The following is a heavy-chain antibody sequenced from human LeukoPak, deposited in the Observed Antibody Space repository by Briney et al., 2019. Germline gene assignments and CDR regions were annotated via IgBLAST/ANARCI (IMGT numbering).Heavy chain of an antibody. D-gene: IGHD6-13*01. CDR1: GFTFSSYS. Sequence: GGSLRLSCAASGFTFSSYSMNWVRQAPGKGLEWVSSISSSSSYIYYADSVKGRFTISRDNAKNSLYLQMNSLRAEDTAVYYCARGSDILSYSSSLDAFDIWGQGTMVTVSS. V-gene: IGHV3-21*01. J-gene: IGHJ3*02. CDR3: ARGSDILSYSSSLDAFDI. CDR2: ISSSSSYI.